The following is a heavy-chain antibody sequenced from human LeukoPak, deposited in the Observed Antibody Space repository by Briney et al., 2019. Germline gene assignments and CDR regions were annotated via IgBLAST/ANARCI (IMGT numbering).Heavy chain of an antibody. Sequence: GGSLRLSCTASGFTFSSFWMHWVRQAPGKGLVWVSRINSYGSSTTYADSVKGRFTISRDNAKSTLYLQMNSLRAEDTAVYYCAREVSSSWSATDYWGQGTLVTVS. D-gene: IGHD6-13*01. CDR1: GFTFSSFW. CDR3: AREVSSSWSATDY. V-gene: IGHV3-74*03. CDR2: INSYGSST. J-gene: IGHJ4*02.